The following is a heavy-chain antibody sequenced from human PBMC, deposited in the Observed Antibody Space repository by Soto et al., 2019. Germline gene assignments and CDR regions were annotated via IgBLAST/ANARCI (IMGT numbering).Heavy chain of an antibody. J-gene: IGHJ6*02. V-gene: IGHV1-2*02. CDR3: ARDRDFDGMDV. D-gene: IGHD3-3*01. CDR1: GYTFTGYY. CDR2: INPNSGGT. Sequence: SVEVSCRASGYTFTGYYMHWVRQAPGQGPEWMGWINPNSGGTNYAQKFQGRVTMTRDTSISTAYMELSRLRSDDTAVYYCARDRDFDGMDVWGQGTTVTVSS.